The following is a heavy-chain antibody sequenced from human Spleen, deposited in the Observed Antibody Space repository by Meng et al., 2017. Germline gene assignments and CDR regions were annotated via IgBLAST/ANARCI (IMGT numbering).Heavy chain of an antibody. J-gene: IGHJ4*02. CDR3: ARGPTTMAHDFDY. Sequence: QVQLQQGGAGRLKPSETLSLTCVVSGGSFSDYYWSWTRQPPGKGLEWIGEINHRGNTNYNSFLESRVTISVDTSQNSLSLKLSSVTAADSAVYYCARGPTTMAHDFDYWGQGTLVTVSS. D-gene: IGHD4-11*01. CDR2: INHRGNT. CDR1: GGSFSDYY. V-gene: IGHV4-34*01.